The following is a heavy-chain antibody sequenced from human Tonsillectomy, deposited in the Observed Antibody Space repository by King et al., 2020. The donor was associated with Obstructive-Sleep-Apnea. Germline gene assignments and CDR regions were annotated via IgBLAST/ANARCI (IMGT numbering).Heavy chain of an antibody. V-gene: IGHV1-46*01. D-gene: IGHD4-23*01. CDR1: GYSFTSDY. CDR2: INPSGGVT. CDR3: ARDLGNSGFDI. Sequence: QLVQSGAEVKKPGASVKLSCKASGYSFTSDYMHWVRRAPGQGLDGMGIINPSGGVTRYAQSFQGRVTMTRDTYTSTVYMELNSLRSEDTAVYYCARDLGNSGFDIWGQGTMVTVSS. J-gene: IGHJ3*02.